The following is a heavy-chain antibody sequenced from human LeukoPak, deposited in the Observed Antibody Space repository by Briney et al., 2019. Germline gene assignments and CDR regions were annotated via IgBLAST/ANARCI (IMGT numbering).Heavy chain of an antibody. CDR2: ISSTGNSI. J-gene: IGHJ4*02. Sequence: PGGSLRLSCAASGVTFSSSWMSWVRQAPGKGLEWVSSISSTGNSIFYADSVKGRFTISRDNAKNSLYLQMNSLRAEDTAVYYCARGSYGDYEYWGQGTLVTVSS. CDR1: GVTFSSSW. CDR3: ARGSYGDYEY. D-gene: IGHD4-17*01. V-gene: IGHV3-21*01.